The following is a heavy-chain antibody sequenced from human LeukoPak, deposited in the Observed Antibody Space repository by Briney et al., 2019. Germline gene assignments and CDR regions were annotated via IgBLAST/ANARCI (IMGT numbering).Heavy chain of an antibody. CDR3: ARGSTVVTVGLVY. J-gene: IGHJ4*02. CDR2: IYYSGST. V-gene: IGHV4-59*01. D-gene: IGHD4-23*01. Sequence: SETLSLTCTVSGGSISSYYWSWIRQPPGKGLEWIGYIYYSGSTNYNPSLKSRVTISVDTSKNQFSLKLSSVTAADTAVYYCARGSTVVTVGLVYWGQGTLVTVSS. CDR1: GGSISSYY.